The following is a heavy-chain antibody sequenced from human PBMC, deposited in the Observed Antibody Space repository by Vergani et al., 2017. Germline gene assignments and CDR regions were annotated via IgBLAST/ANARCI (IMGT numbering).Heavy chain of an antibody. CDR1: GFSLSTSGMR. CDR3: ARSSNWGSTGFDW. CDR2: IDWDDDK. V-gene: IGHV2-70*04. J-gene: IGHJ4*02. Sequence: QVTLKESGPALVKPTQTLTLTCTFSGFSLSTSGMRVSWIRQPPGKALEWLARIDWDDDKFYSTSLKTRLTISKNTSKNQVVLTMTNMDPVDTATYYCARSSNWGSTGFDWWGQGTLVTVSS. D-gene: IGHD7-27*01.